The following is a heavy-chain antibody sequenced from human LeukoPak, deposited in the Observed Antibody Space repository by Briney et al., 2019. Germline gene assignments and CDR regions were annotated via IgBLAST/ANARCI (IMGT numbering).Heavy chain of an antibody. V-gene: IGHV1-2*02. Sequence: ASVKVSCKASGFTFSGYYMHWVRQAPGQGLEWMAWISPNSGGTNYVQKFQGRVTVTRDTSISTDYMEISGLTSDDTALYYCAREPSGSGGYDYWGQGTLSPSPQ. CDR3: AREPSGSGGYDY. J-gene: IGHJ4*02. CDR1: GFTFSGYY. D-gene: IGHD3-10*01. CDR2: ISPNSGGT.